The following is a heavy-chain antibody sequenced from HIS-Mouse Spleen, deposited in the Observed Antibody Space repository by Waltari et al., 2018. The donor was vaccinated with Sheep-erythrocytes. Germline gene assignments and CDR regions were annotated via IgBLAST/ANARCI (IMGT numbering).Heavy chain of an antibody. CDR3: ARGHPDYGDYDAFDI. Sequence: EVQLVESGGGLIQPGGSLRLSCAASGVTVSSNYMSWVRQAPGKGLEWVSVIYSGGSTYYADSVKGRFTISRDNSKNTLYLQMNSLRAEDTAVYYCARGHPDYGDYDAFDIWGQGTMVTVSS. D-gene: IGHD4-17*01. V-gene: IGHV3-53*01. CDR1: GVTVSSNY. J-gene: IGHJ3*02. CDR2: IYSGGST.